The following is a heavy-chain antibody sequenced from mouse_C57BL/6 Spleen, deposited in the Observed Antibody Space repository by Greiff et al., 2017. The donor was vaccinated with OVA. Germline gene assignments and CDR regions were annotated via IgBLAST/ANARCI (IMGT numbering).Heavy chain of an antibody. CDR2: ISSGGSYT. D-gene: IGHD1-1*01. CDR3: ARMHYYGSSYLYYFDY. Sequence: EVHLVESGGDLVKPGGSLKLSCAASGFTFSSYGMSWVRQTPDKRLEWVATISSGGSYTYYPDSVKGRFTISRDNAKNTLYLQMSSLKSEDTAMYYCARMHYYGSSYLYYFDYWGQGTTRTVSS. CDR1: GFTFSSYG. J-gene: IGHJ2*01. V-gene: IGHV5-6*01.